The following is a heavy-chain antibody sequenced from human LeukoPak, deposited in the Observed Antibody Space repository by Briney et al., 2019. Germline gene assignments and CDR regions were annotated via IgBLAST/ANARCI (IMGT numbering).Heavy chain of an antibody. D-gene: IGHD6-19*01. CDR1: GFTFSSYA. V-gene: IGHV3-30-3*01. CDR3: AGGTGWLIDS. CDR2: ISYDGSNK. Sequence: GGSLRLSCAASGFTFSSYAMHWVRQAPGKGLEWVAVISYDGSNKYYAGSVKGRFTISRDNSKNTLYLQMNSLRAEDTALYYCAGGTGWLIDSWGQGTLVTVSS. J-gene: IGHJ4*02.